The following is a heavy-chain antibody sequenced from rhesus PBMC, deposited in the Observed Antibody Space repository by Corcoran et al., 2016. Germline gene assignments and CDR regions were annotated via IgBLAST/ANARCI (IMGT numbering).Heavy chain of an antibody. D-gene: IGHD4-29*01. CDR2: IPPYNGNT. CDR3: AGSSDGWYFDI. Sequence: EMQLVQSEAEVKKPGASVKISCKASGYTFTYLYLHRLRQTPGQGLEWMVWIPPYNGNTNYAQKFQDRATITRDRSMSTAYMELSSLRSEDTAVYYCAGSSDGWYFDIWGPGTPITISS. J-gene: IGHJ2*01. V-gene: IGHV1-69*01. CDR1: GYTFTYLY.